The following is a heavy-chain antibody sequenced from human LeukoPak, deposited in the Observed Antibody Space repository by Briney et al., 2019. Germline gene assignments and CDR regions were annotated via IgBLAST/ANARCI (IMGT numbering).Heavy chain of an antibody. CDR3: ARVGVTYYFDY. V-gene: IGHV4-4*02. CDR1: GGSISSSNW. D-gene: IGHD2-8*01. CDR2: IYHSGST. Sequence: SSETLSLTCAVSGGSISSSNWWSWVRQPPGKGLEWIGEIYHSGSTNYNPSLKSRVTISVDTSKNQFSLKLSSVTAADTAVYYCARVGVTYYFDYWGQGTLVTVSS. J-gene: IGHJ4*02.